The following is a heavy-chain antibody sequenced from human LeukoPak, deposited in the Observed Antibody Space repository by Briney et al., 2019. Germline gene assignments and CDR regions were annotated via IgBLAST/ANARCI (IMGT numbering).Heavy chain of an antibody. CDR3: ARGPLNYYGSGSYYNEGY. CDR2: IIPIFGTA. CDR1: GGTFSSYA. Sequence: AASVKVSCKASGGTFSSYAISWVRQAPGQGLEWMGGIIPIFGTANYAQKFQGRVTITAVESTSTAYMELSRLRSEDTAVYYCARGPLNYYGSGSYYNEGYWGQGTLVTVSS. V-gene: IGHV1-69*13. J-gene: IGHJ4*02. D-gene: IGHD3-10*01.